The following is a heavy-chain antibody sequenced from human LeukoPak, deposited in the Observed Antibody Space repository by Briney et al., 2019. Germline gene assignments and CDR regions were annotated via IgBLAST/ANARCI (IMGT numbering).Heavy chain of an antibody. CDR1: GGSISSYY. J-gene: IGHJ5*02. CDR3: ARHARLRFFAANWFDP. Sequence: PSETLSHTCTVSGGSISSYYWSWIRQPPGKGLEWIGYIYYSGSTNYNPSLKSRVTISVDTSKNQFSLKLGSVTAADTAVYYCARHARLRFFAANWFDPWGQGTLVTVSS. CDR2: IYYSGST. D-gene: IGHD3-3*01. V-gene: IGHV4-59*08.